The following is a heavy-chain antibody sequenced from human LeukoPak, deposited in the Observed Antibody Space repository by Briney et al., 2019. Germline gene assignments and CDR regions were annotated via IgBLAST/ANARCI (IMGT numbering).Heavy chain of an antibody. CDR1: GFTFSSSA. J-gene: IGHJ4*02. Sequence: PGGSLRLSCAASGFTFSSSAMSWVRQVPGKGLVWVSHINSDGSWTGYADSVKGRFTISKDNAKNMVYLHMNSLRVDDTAVYYCVSFYETYWGRGTLVTVSS. V-gene: IGHV3-74*01. CDR3: VSFYETY. CDR2: INSDGSWT. D-gene: IGHD2-2*01.